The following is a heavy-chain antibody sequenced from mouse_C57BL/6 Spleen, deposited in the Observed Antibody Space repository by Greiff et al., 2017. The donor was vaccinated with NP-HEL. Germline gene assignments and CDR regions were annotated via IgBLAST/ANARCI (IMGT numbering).Heavy chain of an antibody. CDR1: GFTFSDYG. Sequence: EVQLQESGGGLVKPGGSLKLSCAASGFTFSDYGMHWVRQAPEKGLEWVAYISSGSSTIYYADTVKGRFTLSRDNAKNTLFMQLTSLRSEDTAMYDCARRGYYAMDYWGQGTSVTVSS. CDR3: ARRGYYAMDY. J-gene: IGHJ4*01. V-gene: IGHV5-17*01. CDR2: ISSGSSTI.